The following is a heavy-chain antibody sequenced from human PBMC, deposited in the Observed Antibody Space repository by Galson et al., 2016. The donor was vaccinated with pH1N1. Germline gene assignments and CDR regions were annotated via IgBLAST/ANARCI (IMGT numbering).Heavy chain of an antibody. D-gene: IGHD6-19*01. V-gene: IGHV4-31*03. J-gene: IGHJ4*02. Sequence: TLSLTCTVSGGSISSGGYYWSWIRQHPGKGLEWIGYIFYSGSTYYTPSLKSRVTISVDTSKNQFSLKLSSVTAEDTAVYYCARGVSVAGTPRLDYWGQGTLVTVSS. CDR1: GGSISSGGYY. CDR3: ARGVSVAGTPRLDY. CDR2: IFYSGST.